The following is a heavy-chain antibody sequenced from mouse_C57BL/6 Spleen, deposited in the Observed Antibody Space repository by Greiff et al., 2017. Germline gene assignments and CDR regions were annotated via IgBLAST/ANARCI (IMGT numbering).Heavy chain of an antibody. CDR3: AKTGWFAY. CDR2: IYPGDGDT. J-gene: IGHJ3*01. D-gene: IGHD4-1*01. Sequence: VQVVESGPELVKPGASVKISCKASGYAFSSSWMNWVKQRPGKGLEWIGRIYPGDGDTNYNVKFKGKATLTADKSSSTAYMQLSSLTSDDSAVCFYAKTGWFAYWGQGTLVTVSA. V-gene: IGHV1-82*01. CDR1: GYAFSSSW.